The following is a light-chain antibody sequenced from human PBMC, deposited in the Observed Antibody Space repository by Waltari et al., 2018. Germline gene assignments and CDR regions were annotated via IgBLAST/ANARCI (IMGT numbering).Light chain of an antibody. CDR1: QSVLYSSNNKKY. CDR3: QQYYTTRT. J-gene: IGKJ1*01. CDR2: WAS. Sequence: DIVMTQSPDSLAVSLGVRATINCKSSQSVLYSSNNKKYLAWYQQKPGQPPKLLIYWASTRESGVPDRFSGSGSGTDFTLTISSLQAEDVAVYYCQQYYTTRTFGQGTKVEIK. V-gene: IGKV4-1*01.